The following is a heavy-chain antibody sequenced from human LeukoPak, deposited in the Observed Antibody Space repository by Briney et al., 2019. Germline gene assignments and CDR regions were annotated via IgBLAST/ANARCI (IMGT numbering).Heavy chain of an antibody. J-gene: IGHJ4*01. Sequence: GGSLRLSCAASGFTFSRRTMNWVRQAPGKGLEWLSSIGRSSRDKYYADSVKGRFTISRDNGEYSLYLQMNSLRVADTAVYYGVGGDQREDWGHRTPVTVSS. CDR1: GFTFSRRT. CDR2: IGRSSRDK. CDR3: VGGDQRED. V-gene: IGHV3-21*06.